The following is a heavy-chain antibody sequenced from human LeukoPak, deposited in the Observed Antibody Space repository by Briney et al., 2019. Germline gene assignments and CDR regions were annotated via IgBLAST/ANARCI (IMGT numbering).Heavy chain of an antibody. Sequence: PSETLSLTCTVSGGSISSYYWSWIRQPPGKGLEWIGYIYYSGSTNYNPSLKSRVTISVDTSKNQFSLKLSSVTAADTAVYYCARVDDSGYDGDWFDPWGQGTLVTVSS. J-gene: IGHJ5*02. D-gene: IGHD5-12*01. CDR1: GGSISSYY. CDR2: IYYSGST. CDR3: ARVDDSGYDGDWFDP. V-gene: IGHV4-59*01.